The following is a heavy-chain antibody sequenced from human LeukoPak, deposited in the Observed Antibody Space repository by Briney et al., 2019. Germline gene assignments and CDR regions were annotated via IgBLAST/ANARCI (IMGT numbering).Heavy chain of an antibody. Sequence: GGSLRLSCAASGFTFSSYSMNWVRQAPGKGLEWVSFISSSSNYIYYADSVKGRFTISRDNARNSLYLQMNSLRAEDTAVYYCASDMGYSYGYDYWGQGTLVTVSS. V-gene: IGHV3-21*01. J-gene: IGHJ4*02. CDR1: GFTFSSYS. D-gene: IGHD5-18*01. CDR3: ASDMGYSYGYDY. CDR2: ISSSSNYI.